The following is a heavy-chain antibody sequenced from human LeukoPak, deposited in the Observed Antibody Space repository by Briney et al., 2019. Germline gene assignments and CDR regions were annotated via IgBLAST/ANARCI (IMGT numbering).Heavy chain of an antibody. V-gene: IGHV4-4*07. Sequence: SETLSLTCTVSGGSMNQYYWSWIRQPAGKGLEWIGRIYSTGTTYYKPSLKSRVTMSVDTSHNQFFLKLNSVTAADTAVYYCARHYYYYMDVWGKGTTVTVSS. CDR1: GGSMNQYY. CDR2: IYSTGTT. CDR3: ARHYYYYMDV. J-gene: IGHJ6*03.